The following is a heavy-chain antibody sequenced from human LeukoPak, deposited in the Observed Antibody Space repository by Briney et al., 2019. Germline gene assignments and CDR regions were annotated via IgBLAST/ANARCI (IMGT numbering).Heavy chain of an antibody. J-gene: IGHJ4*02. CDR3: ARGGGYYYYDSSFDY. Sequence: SGGSLRLSCAASGFTFSSYWMHWVRQTPGKGLVWVSGINTDESITTYADSVKGRFTISRDNAKNTLYLQMNSLRAEDTAVYYCARGGGYYYYDSSFDYWGQGTLVTVSS. CDR2: INTDESIT. V-gene: IGHV3-74*01. CDR1: GFTFSSYW. D-gene: IGHD3-22*01.